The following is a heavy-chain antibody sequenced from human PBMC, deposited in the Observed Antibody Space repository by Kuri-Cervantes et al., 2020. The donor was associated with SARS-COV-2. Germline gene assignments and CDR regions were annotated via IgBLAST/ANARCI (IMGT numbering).Heavy chain of an antibody. Sequence: SQTLSLTCAVYGGSFSGYYWSWIRQPPGKGLEWIGEINHSGSTNYNPSLKSRVTISVDTSKNQFSLKLSSVTAADTAVYYCASIVVVPAASGYYYYYGMDVWGQGNLVTVSS. V-gene: IGHV4-34*01. CDR2: INHSGST. D-gene: IGHD2-2*01. J-gene: IGHJ6*02. CDR1: GGSFSGYY. CDR3: ASIVVVPAASGYYYYYGMDV.